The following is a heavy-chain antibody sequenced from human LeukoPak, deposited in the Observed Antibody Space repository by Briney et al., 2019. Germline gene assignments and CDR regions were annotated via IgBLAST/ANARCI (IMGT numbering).Heavy chain of an antibody. J-gene: IGHJ3*02. CDR1: GYSFTNYW. V-gene: IGHV5-51*01. Sequence: GESLKISCKGSGYSFTNYWIGWVRQMPGKALEWMGIIYPGDSDTRYSPSFQGQVTIPAAKSITTAYLQWSSLKASDTAMYYCARQFRLEWELALSDAFDIWGQGTMVTVSS. D-gene: IGHD1-26*01. CDR3: ARQFRLEWELALSDAFDI. CDR2: IYPGDSDT.